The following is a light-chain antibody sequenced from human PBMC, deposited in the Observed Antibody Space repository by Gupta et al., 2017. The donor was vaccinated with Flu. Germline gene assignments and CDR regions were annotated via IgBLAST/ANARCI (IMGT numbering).Light chain of an antibody. Sequence: QTVVTQEPSFSVSPGGTVTLTCGLSSGSVSTSYYPSWYQQTPGQAPRTLIYSTNTRSSGVPDRFSGSILGNKAALTITGAQADDESDYYCVLYMGSGFWVFGGGTKLNGL. CDR2: STN. V-gene: IGLV8-61*01. J-gene: IGLJ3*02. CDR3: VLYMGSGFWV. CDR1: SGSVSTSYY.